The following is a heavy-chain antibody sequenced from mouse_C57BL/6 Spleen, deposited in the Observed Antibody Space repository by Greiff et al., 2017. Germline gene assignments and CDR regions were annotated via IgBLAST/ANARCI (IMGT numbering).Heavy chain of an antibody. CDR2: IYPRSGNT. J-gene: IGHJ4*01. D-gene: IGHD1-1*01. CDR1: GYTFTSYG. V-gene: IGHV1-81*01. CDR3: ARGGSSYNAMDY. Sequence: QVQLKQSGAELVRPGASVKLSCKASGYTFTSYGISWVKQRTGQGLEWIGEIYPRSGNTYYNEKFKGKATLTADKSSSTAYMELRSLTSEDSAVYFCARGGSSYNAMDYWGQGTSVTVSS.